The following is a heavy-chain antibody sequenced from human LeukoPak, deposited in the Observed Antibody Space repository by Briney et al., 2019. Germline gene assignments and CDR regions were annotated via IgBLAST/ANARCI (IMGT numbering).Heavy chain of an antibody. J-gene: IGHJ4*02. CDR3: ARTRDSSSWYVFDY. V-gene: IGHV4-39*01. D-gene: IGHD6-13*01. Sequence: PSETLSLTCTVSGGSIGSSSYYWGWIRQPPGKGLEWIGSIYYSGSTYYNPSLKSRVTMSVDTSKNQFSLKVRIVTAADTAVYYCARTRDSSSWYVFDYWGLGTLVTVSS. CDR1: GGSIGSSSYY. CDR2: IYYSGST.